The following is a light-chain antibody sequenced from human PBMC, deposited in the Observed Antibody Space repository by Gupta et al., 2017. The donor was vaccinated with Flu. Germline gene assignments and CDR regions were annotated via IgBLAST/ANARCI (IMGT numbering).Light chain of an antibody. CDR3: QQRTNWRFT. CDR2: DVS. J-gene: IGKJ2*01. CDR1: QSVGIF. V-gene: IGKV3-11*01. Sequence: TSQSVGIFLAWYQQKPGQAPRLLMYDVSTRAPGIPPRFSGSGSATDFTLTISSLEPEDCAVYFCQQRTNWRFTFGPGTRLEI.